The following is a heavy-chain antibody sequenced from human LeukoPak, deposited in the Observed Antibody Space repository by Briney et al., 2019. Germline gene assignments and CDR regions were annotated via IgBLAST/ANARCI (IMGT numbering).Heavy chain of an antibody. CDR1: GGSISSHY. J-gene: IGHJ3*02. D-gene: IGHD6-13*01. V-gene: IGHV4-59*11. CDR3: ARGKIAGGSDGAFDI. CDR2: IYYSGST. Sequence: SQTLSLTCTVSGGSISSHYWSWIRQPPGKGLEWMGFIYYSGSTNYNPSLKSRVSISVDTSKNQLSLKVSSVSAADTAVYYCARGKIAGGSDGAFDIWGQGTKVTVSS.